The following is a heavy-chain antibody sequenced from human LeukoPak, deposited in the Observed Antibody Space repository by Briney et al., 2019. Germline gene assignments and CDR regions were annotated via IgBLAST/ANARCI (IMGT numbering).Heavy chain of an antibody. D-gene: IGHD2-15*01. V-gene: IGHV7-4-1*02. CDR3: ARGVVVVAATRYWFDP. J-gene: IGHJ5*02. Sequence: ASVKVSCKVSGYTLTELSMHWVRQAPGQGLEWMGWINTNTGNPTYAQGFTGRFVFSLDTSVSTAYLQISSLKAEDTAVYYCARGVVVVAATRYWFDPWGQGTLVTVSS. CDR1: GYTLTELS. CDR2: INTNTGNP.